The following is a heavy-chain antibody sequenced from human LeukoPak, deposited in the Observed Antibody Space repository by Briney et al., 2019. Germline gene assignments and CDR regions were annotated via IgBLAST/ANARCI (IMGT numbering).Heavy chain of an antibody. CDR1: GYTLTELS. CDR2: FDPEDGET. CDR3: ATDFTDYGDYTGGAFDI. D-gene: IGHD4-17*01. Sequence: ASVKVSCKVSGYTLTELSMHWVRQAPGKWLEWMGGFDPEDGETIYAQKFQGRVTMTEDTSTDTAHMELSSLRSEDTAVYYCATDFTDYGDYTGGAFDIWGQGTMVTVSS. J-gene: IGHJ3*02. V-gene: IGHV1-24*01.